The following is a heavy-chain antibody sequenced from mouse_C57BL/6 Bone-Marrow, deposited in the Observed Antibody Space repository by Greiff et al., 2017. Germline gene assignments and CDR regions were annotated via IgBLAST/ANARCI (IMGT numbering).Heavy chain of an antibody. Sequence: QVQLKESGAELVKPGASVKLSCKASGYTFTEYTIHWVKQRSGQGLEWIGWFYPGSGSIKYNEKFKDTATLTADKSSSTVYMERSRVTSEDAAVYFCARHEDRVRRRGYAYWGQGTLVTVSA. CDR1: GYTFTEYT. V-gene: IGHV1-62-2*01. CDR2: FYPGSGSI. J-gene: IGHJ3*01. D-gene: IGHD3-3*01. CDR3: ARHEDRVRRRGYAY.